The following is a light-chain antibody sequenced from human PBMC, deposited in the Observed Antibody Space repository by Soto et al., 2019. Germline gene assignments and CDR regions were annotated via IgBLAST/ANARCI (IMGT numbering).Light chain of an antibody. V-gene: IGLV2-14*01. CDR1: RSDVGGYNY. J-gene: IGLJ1*01. CDR2: DVT. CDR3: SSYTSSSTYV. Sequence: QSVLTQPASVSGSPGQSITISCTGTRSDVGGYNYVYWHQQHPGKAPKLMIYDVTNRPSGVSDRFSGSKSGNTASLTISGLKDEEEADYYCSSYTSSSTYVFGAGTKVTV.